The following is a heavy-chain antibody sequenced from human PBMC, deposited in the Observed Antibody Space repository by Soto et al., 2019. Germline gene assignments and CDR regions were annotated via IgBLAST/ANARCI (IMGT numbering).Heavy chain of an antibody. CDR2: INPNSGDT. CDR3: ARVRTYYDSSGSLDY. Sequence: VASVKVSCKASGHTFTGYFMHWVLQAPGQGLEWMGWINPNSGDTNYAQKFQGRVTMTRDMSISTAYMELRRLTSDDTAVYYCARVRTYYDSSGSLDYWGQGTLVTVSS. D-gene: IGHD3-22*01. J-gene: IGHJ4*02. V-gene: IGHV1-2*02. CDR1: GHTFTGYF.